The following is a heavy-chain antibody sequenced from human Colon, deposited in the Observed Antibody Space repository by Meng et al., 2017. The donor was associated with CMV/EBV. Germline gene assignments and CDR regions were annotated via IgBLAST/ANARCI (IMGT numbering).Heavy chain of an antibody. CDR2: MYYSGST. CDR1: GGSISTTPYH. V-gene: IGHV4-39*01. D-gene: IGHD6-19*01. CDR3: ARAAVPAASSWFDP. Sequence: SETLSLTCTVSGGSISTTPYHWGWFRQAPGKGLEWTGSMYYSGSTYYTPSLKSRVTISVDTSKNQFSLRVSSVTAADTAVYYCARAAVPAASSWFDPWGQGTLVTVSS. J-gene: IGHJ5*02.